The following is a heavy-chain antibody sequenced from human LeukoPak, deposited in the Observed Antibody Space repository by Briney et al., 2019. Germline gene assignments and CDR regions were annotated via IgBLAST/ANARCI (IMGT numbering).Heavy chain of an antibody. CDR1: GYSFTSHA. CDR2: IFTNTGNP. V-gene: IGHV7-4-1*02. CDR3: AREAAGSFMDV. J-gene: IGHJ6*02. Sequence: ASVKVSCKASGYSFTSHAMNWVRQAPGQGLEWMGWIFTNTGNPTYAQGFTGRFVSSLDTSVSTAYLQISSLKAEDTAVYYCAREAAGSFMDVWGQGTTVTVSS. D-gene: IGHD6-13*01.